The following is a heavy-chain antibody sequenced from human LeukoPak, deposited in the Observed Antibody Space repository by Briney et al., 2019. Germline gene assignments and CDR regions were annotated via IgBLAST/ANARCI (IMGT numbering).Heavy chain of an antibody. Sequence: PGGSLRLSCAASGFTFSNYWMHWVRQAPGKGLVWVSRINSDGRSTNYADSVKGRFTTSRDNAKNTLYLQMNSLRAEDTAVYYCARDRKVLRFLEWSRSALLDYWGQGTLVTVSS. CDR3: ARDRKVLRFLEWSRSALLDY. V-gene: IGHV3-74*01. CDR1: GFTFSNYW. CDR2: INSDGRST. D-gene: IGHD3-3*01. J-gene: IGHJ4*02.